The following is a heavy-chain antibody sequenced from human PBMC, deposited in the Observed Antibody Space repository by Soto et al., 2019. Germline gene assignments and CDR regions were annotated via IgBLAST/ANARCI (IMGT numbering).Heavy chain of an antibody. CDR2: IYHSGST. CDR1: GGSISSGGYS. CDR3: ARAHYGDYGYGMDV. V-gene: IGHV4-30-2*01. J-gene: IGHJ6*02. Sequence: PSETLSLTCAVSGGSISSGGYSWSWIRQPPGKGLEWIGYIYHSGSTYYNPSLKSRVTISVDRSKTPSSLKLSSVTAADTAVYYCARAHYGDYGYGMDVWGQGPTVTVSS. D-gene: IGHD4-17*01.